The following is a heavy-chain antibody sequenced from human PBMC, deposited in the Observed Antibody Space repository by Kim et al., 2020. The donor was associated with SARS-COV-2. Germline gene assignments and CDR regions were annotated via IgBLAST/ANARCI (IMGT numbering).Heavy chain of an antibody. Sequence: SQTLSLTCTVSGDSIKTDYFWGWIRQSPAGGLEWIGSIYHSGSTYFNPSLKSRVIMSVDTSKNQFSLNLTSVTAADTAIYYCARDDKPNESSPNFFDPCGQGTLVTVSS. D-gene: IGHD6-19*01. CDR2: IYHSGST. V-gene: IGHV4-38-2*02. J-gene: IGHJ5*02. CDR1: GDSIKTDYF. CDR3: ARDDKPNESSPNFFDP.